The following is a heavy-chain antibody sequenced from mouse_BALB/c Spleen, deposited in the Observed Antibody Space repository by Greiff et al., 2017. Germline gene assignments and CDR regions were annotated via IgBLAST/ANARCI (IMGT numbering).Heavy chain of an antibody. V-gene: IGHV5-17*02. J-gene: IGHJ3*01. CDR3: ARYWFAY. CDR1: GFTFSSFG. Sequence: EVKLQESGGGLVQPGGSRKLSCAASGFTFSSFGMHWVRQAPEKGLEWVAYISSGSSTIYYADTVKGRFTISRDNPKNTLFLQMTSLRSEDTAMYYCARYWFAYWGQGTLVTVSA. CDR2: ISSGSSTI.